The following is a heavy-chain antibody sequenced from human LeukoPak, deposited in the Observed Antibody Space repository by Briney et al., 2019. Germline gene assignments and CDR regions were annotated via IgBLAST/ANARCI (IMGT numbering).Heavy chain of an antibody. CDR1: GGSFSGYY. D-gene: IGHD5-18*01. Sequence: PSETLSLTCAVYGGSFSGYYWSWIRQPPGKGLEWIGEINHSGSTNYNPSLKSRVTISVDTSKNQFSLKLSSVTAADTAVYYCARPDTAMVRGSFYFDYWGQGTLVTVSP. CDR2: INHSGST. V-gene: IGHV4-34*01. J-gene: IGHJ4*02. CDR3: ARPDTAMVRGSFYFDY.